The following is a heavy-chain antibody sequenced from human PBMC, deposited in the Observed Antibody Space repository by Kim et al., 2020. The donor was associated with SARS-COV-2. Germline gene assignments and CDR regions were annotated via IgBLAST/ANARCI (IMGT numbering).Heavy chain of an antibody. V-gene: IGHV1-69*01. J-gene: IGHJ4*02. CDR3: ARDDHPPQLVQSY. Sequence: YAQKFQGRVTITADESTSTAYMELSSLRSEDTAVYYCARDDHPPQLVQSYWGQGTLVTVSS. D-gene: IGHD6-13*01.